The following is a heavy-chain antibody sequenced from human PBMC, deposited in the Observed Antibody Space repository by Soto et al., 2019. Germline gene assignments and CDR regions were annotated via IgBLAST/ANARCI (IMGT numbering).Heavy chain of an antibody. V-gene: IGHV1-69*06. D-gene: IGHD1-20*01. J-gene: IGHJ4*02. CDR1: GGALTSYP. CDR2: IDPIVDTD. CDR3: ATYPRPYKWTDI. Sequence: QVRLEQSGAEVKKPGSSVRVSCQASGGALTSYPIHWVRQAPGQGLEWMGVIDPIVDTDNLAENFKTRLTLTADTSTKTVYMDLTSLRSDDTAIYFCATYPRPYKWTDIWGRGTQLTVSS.